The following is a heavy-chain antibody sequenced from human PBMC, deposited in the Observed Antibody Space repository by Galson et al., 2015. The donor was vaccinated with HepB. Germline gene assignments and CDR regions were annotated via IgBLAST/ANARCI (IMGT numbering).Heavy chain of an antibody. J-gene: IGHJ3*02. CDR1: GFTFSSYA. D-gene: IGHD3-9*01. V-gene: IGHV3-30-3*01. CDR2: ISYDGSNK. CDR3: ARESNYDILTGYYKAFDI. Sequence: SLRLSCAASGFTFSSYAMHWVRQAPGKGLEWVAVISYDGSNKYYADSVKGRFTISRDNSKNTLYLQMNSLRAEDTAVYYCARESNYDILTGYYKAFDIWGQGTMVTVSS.